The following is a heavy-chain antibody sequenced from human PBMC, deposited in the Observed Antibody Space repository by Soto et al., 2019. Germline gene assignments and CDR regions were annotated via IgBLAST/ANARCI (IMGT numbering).Heavy chain of an antibody. J-gene: IGHJ3*02. CDR1: GFICSSYD. CDR3: AKATATGGGAFDI. V-gene: IGHV3-23*01. Sequence: PGGSPRLSCAASGFICSSYDMSWVRQAPGKGLEWVSTILVDGRTFYVDSVKGRFTISRDSSQSTVYLQMNSLTAGDTALYYCAKATATGGGAFDICGQGTMVTVSS. CDR2: ILVDGRT. D-gene: IGHD2-8*02.